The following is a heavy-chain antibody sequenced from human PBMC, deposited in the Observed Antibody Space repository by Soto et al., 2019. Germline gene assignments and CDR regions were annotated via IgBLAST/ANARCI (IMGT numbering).Heavy chain of an antibody. V-gene: IGHV4-39*01. Sequence: QLQLQESGPGLVKPSETLSLTCTVSGGSVSRSTFYWDWIRQTPGEGLQWIGSIFYSGSPYYNPSLESRVTLSVDTPTHQFSLKLSSVTAADTAVYYCASLKGGSSHVHYYYYTMDVWGQGTTVTVSS. CDR2: IFYSGSP. D-gene: IGHD2-2*01. CDR1: GGSVSRSTFY. J-gene: IGHJ6*02. CDR3: ASLKGGSSHVHYYYYTMDV.